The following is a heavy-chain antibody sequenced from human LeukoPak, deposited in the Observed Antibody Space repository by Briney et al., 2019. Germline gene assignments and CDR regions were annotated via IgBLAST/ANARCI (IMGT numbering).Heavy chain of an antibody. D-gene: IGHD3-3*01. CDR1: GGSISSGYYY. CDR3: ARDFPYDFWSGYDRWFDP. CDR2: VFYSGST. V-gene: IGHV4-39*02. Sequence: SETLSLTCTVSGGSISSGYYYWGWIRQPPGKGLEWIGSVFYSGSTSYNPSLKSRITMSVDTSKNQFSLRLSSVTAADTAVYYCARDFPYDFWSGYDRWFDPWGQGTLVTVSS. J-gene: IGHJ5*02.